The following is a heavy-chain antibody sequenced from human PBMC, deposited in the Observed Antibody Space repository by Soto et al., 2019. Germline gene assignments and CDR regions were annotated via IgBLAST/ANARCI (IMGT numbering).Heavy chain of an antibody. CDR3: ARESAGSGKNNWFDP. D-gene: IGHD3-10*01. V-gene: IGHV4-59*01. J-gene: IGHJ5*02. CDR1: GGSISSYY. Sequence: PSETLSLTCTVSGGSISSYYWSWIRQPPGKGLEWIGFIYYSGSTNYNPSLKSRVTISVDTSQNQLSLKLSSVTAADTAVYYCARESAGSGKNNWFDPWGQGTLVTVSS. CDR2: IYYSGST.